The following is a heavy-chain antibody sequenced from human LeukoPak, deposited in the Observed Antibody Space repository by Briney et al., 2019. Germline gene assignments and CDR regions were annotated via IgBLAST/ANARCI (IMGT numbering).Heavy chain of an antibody. D-gene: IGHD1-1*01. CDR1: GGSFSGYY. CDR3: ARGTTFDY. Sequence: SETLSLTCAVYGGSFSGYYWSWIRQPPGKGLEWIGEINHSGSTNYNPSLKSRVTISVDTSKNQFSLKLSSVTAADTAVYYCARGTTFDYWGQGTLVTVSS. CDR2: INHSGST. J-gene: IGHJ4*02. V-gene: IGHV4-34*01.